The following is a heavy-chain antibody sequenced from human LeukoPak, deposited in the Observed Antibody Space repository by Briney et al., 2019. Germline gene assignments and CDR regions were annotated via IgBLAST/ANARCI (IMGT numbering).Heavy chain of an antibody. J-gene: IGHJ4*02. V-gene: IGHV3-21*01. CDR3: ARGAHISSSWYSDY. CDR1: GFTFSSYS. Sequence: GGSLRLSCAASGFTFSSYSINWVRQAPGKGLEWVSSISSSSSYIYYADSVKGRFTISRDNAKNSLYLQMNSLRAEDTDVYYCARGAHISSSWYSDYWGQGTLVTVSS. D-gene: IGHD6-13*01. CDR2: ISSSSSYI.